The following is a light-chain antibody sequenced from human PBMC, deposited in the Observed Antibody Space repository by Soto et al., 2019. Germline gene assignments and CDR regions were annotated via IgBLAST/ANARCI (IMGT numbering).Light chain of an antibody. CDR1: QSVSSRY. J-gene: IGKJ1*01. Sequence: VLTQSPVTLSLSPGERATLSCRASQSVSSRYLAWYQQKPGQAPRLLFYAAFRATGTTDRFSGSGSGTDFTRTIDRLEPEDVAVYYCQQYVKSPWTFGQGTKVDIK. CDR3: QQYVKSPWT. V-gene: IGKV3-20*01. CDR2: AA.